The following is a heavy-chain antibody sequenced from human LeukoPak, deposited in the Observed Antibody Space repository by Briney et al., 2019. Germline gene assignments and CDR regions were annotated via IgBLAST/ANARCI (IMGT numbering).Heavy chain of an antibody. D-gene: IGHD3-3*01. CDR1: GFTFSSYW. J-gene: IGHJ6*03. Sequence: PGGSLRLSCAASGFTFSSYWMSWVRQAPGKGLEWVANIKQDGSEKYYVDSVKGRFTISRDNAKNSLYLQMNSLRAEGTAVYYCARDYGVYYDFWSGYPDYYYYMDVWGKGTTVTVSS. V-gene: IGHV3-7*01. CDR2: IKQDGSEK. CDR3: ARDYGVYYDFWSGYPDYYYYMDV.